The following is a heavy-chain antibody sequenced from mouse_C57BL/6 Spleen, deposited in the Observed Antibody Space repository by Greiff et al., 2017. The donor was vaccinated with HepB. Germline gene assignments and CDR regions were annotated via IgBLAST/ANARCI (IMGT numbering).Heavy chain of an antibody. J-gene: IGHJ4*01. CDR1: GFTFSSYA. V-gene: IGHV5-4*01. Sequence: EVKLVESGGGLVKPGGSLKLSCAASGFTFSSYAMSWVRQTPEKRLEWVATISDGGSYTYYPDNVKGRFTISRDNAKNNLYLQMSHLKSEDTAMYYCARDPMDYWGQRTSVTVSS. CDR3: ARDPMDY. CDR2: ISDGGSYT.